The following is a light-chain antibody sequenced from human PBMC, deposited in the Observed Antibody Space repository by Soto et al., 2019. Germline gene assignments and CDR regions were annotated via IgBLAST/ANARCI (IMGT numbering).Light chain of an antibody. CDR1: QTLSNSF. Sequence: EIVLTQSPGTLSLYKGERATLSCRASQTLSNSFIAWYQQKPGQAPRLLIYDTSSRATGVPDRYSASGSGTDFTLTISRLEPEDFVGFFCQEYGSSEIIFGEGARLEVK. CDR3: QEYGSSEII. V-gene: IGKV3-20*01. J-gene: IGKJ5*01. CDR2: DTS.